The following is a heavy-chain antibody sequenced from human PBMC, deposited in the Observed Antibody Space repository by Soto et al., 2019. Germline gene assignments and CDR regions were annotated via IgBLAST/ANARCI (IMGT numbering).Heavy chain of an antibody. CDR2: ISWNSGSI. CDR3: AKDIGGGGRNYYYYYMDV. CDR1: GFTFDDYA. D-gene: IGHD2-15*01. Sequence: PGGSLRLSCAASGFTFDDYAMHWVRQAPGKGLEWVSGISWNSGSIGYADSVKGRFTISRDNAKNSLYLQMNSLRAEDTALYYCAKDIGGGGRNYYYYYMDVWGKGTTVTVSS. J-gene: IGHJ6*03. V-gene: IGHV3-9*01.